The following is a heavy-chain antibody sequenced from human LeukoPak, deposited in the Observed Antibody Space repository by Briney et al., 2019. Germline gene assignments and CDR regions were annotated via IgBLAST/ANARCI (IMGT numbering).Heavy chain of an antibody. Sequence: PSQTLSLTCTVSGGSISSGAYYWSWIRQPPGKGLEWIGYIYHSGSTYYNPSLKSRVTISVDRSKNQFSLKLSSVTAADTAVYSCARDGRDSSSVDAFDIWGQGTMVTVSS. CDR1: GGSISSGAYY. D-gene: IGHD6-13*01. CDR2: IYHSGST. V-gene: IGHV4-30-2*01. CDR3: ARDGRDSSSVDAFDI. J-gene: IGHJ3*02.